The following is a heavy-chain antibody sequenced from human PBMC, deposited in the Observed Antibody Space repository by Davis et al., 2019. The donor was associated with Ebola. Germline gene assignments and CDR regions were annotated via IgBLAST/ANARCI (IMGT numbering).Heavy chain of an antibody. J-gene: IGHJ6*02. CDR1: GGSISSSSYY. CDR3: ARGRSYTLYYYYYGMDV. V-gene: IGHV4-39*01. Sequence: SETLSLTCTVSGGSISSSSYYWGWIRQPPGKGLEWIGSIYYSGSTYYNPSLKSRVTISVDTSKNQFSLKLSSVTAADTAVYYCARGRSYTLYYYYYGMDVWGQGTTVTVSS. CDR2: IYYSGST. D-gene: IGHD3-10*01.